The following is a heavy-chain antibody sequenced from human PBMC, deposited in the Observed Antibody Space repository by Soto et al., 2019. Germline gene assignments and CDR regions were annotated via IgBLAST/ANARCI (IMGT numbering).Heavy chain of an antibody. Sequence: QVQLVESGGGVVQPGRSLRLSCAASGFTFSSYGMRWVRQAPGKGLEWVAVISYDGSNKYYADSVKGRFTISRDNSKNTLYLQLNSLRAEDTAVYYCAKDQGPDSSSWYYFDYWGQGTLVTVSS. CDR2: ISYDGSNK. CDR3: AKDQGPDSSSWYYFDY. CDR1: GFTFSSYG. V-gene: IGHV3-30*18. J-gene: IGHJ4*02. D-gene: IGHD6-13*01.